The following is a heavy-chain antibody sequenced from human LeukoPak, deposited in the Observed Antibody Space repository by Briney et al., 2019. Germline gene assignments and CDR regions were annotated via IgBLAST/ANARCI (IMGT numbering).Heavy chain of an antibody. J-gene: IGHJ4*02. CDR1: GFTFSDHF. D-gene: IGHD6-19*01. V-gene: IGHV3-72*01. CDR3: VRVGSVAGSDYIDY. CDR2: SRNKAKSYTT. Sequence: PGGSLRLSCVVSGFTFSDHFLDWVRQAPGKGLEWVGRSRNKAKSYTTEYAASVKGRFTISRDDSKNSLYLQMNSLKTEDTAVYYCVRVGSVAGSDYIDYWGQGTLVTVSS.